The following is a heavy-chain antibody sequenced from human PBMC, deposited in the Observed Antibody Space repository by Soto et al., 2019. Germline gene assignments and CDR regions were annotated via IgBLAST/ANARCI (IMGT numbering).Heavy chain of an antibody. CDR1: GGSISSGGYY. J-gene: IGHJ3*02. CDR3: ARESKGYCSSTSCYALKDAFDI. Sequence: SETLSLTCTVSGGSISSGGYYWSWIRQHPGKGLEWIGYIYYSGSTYYNPSLKSRVTISVDTSKNQFSLKLGSVTAADTAVYYCARESKGYCSSTSCYALKDAFDIWGQGTMVTVSS. V-gene: IGHV4-31*03. CDR2: IYYSGST. D-gene: IGHD2-2*01.